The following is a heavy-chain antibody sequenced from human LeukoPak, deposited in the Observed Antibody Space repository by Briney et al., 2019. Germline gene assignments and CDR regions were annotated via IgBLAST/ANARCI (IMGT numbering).Heavy chain of an antibody. V-gene: IGHV3-30*04. CDR2: ISYDGSTK. Sequence: GGSLRLSCAASGFTFSSYDMHWVRQAPGKGLEWVAVISYDGSTKYYADSVKGRFTIARDNSKNTLHLQMISLRAEAAAVYYWARGGTNFGELAWFDTWGQGTLVTVSS. CDR1: GFTFSSYD. CDR3: ARGGTNFGELAWFDT. D-gene: IGHD3-10*01. J-gene: IGHJ5*02.